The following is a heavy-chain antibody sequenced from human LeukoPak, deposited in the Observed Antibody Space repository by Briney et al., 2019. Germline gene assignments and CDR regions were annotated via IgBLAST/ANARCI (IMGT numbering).Heavy chain of an antibody. D-gene: IGHD2-2*01. CDR2: INHSGST. CDR3: ARAGPGGYCSSTSCPEAIFY. Sequence: PSETLSLTCAVYGGSFSGYYWSWIRQPPGKGLEWIGEINHSGSTNYNPSLKSRVNISVDTSKNQFSLKLSSVTAADTAVYYCARAGPGGYCSSTSCPEAIFYWGQGTLVTVSS. V-gene: IGHV4-34*01. CDR1: GGSFSGYY. J-gene: IGHJ4*02.